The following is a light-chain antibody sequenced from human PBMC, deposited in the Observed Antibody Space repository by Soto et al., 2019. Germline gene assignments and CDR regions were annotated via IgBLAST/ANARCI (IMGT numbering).Light chain of an antibody. CDR2: DVS. Sequence: QSALTQPASVSGSPGQSITISCTGTSSDVGGYIYVSWYQQHPGKAPKLMIYDVSNWPSGVSNRFSGSKSGNTASLTISGLQAEDEADYYCSSYTSSSTPYVFGTGTKLTVL. J-gene: IGLJ1*01. CDR1: SSDVGGYIY. V-gene: IGLV2-14*01. CDR3: SSYTSSSTPYV.